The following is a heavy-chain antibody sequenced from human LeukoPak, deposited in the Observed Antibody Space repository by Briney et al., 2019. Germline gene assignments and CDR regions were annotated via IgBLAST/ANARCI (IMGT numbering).Heavy chain of an antibody. V-gene: IGHV3-15*01. D-gene: IGHD6-13*01. Sequence: PGGSLRLSCAASGYTFSEVWMSWVRQAPGKGLEWVGRIKSKADGGTADSAAPVKGRFTISRDDSKTTLFLQMNSLKTEDSDLYTCTTGQNQGVAAAGTGGFDYWGQGTLVIVSS. J-gene: IGHJ4*02. CDR1: GYTFSEVW. CDR2: IKSKADGGTA. CDR3: TTGQNQGVAAAGTGGFDY.